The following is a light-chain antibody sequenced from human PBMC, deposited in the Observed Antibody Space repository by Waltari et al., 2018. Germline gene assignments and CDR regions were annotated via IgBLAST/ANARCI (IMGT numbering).Light chain of an antibody. V-gene: IGLV2-14*03. J-gene: IGLJ3*02. CDR3: ASQIPDGVVL. Sequence: QSALTQPASVSGSPGQSITISCTGIGGAIATSDFVSWYQHHPDRAPQVIIYDVTNRPSRISARCSASKSADTASLTISGLQTEDEGDYYCASQIPDGVVLFGGGTRVTVL. CDR2: DVT. CDR1: GGAIATSDF.